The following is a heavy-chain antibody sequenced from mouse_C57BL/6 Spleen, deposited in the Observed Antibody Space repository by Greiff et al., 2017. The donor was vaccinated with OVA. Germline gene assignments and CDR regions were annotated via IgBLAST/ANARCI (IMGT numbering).Heavy chain of an antibody. V-gene: IGHV1-55*01. J-gene: IGHJ4*01. CDR1: GYTFTSYW. Sequence: QVQLQQPGAELVKPGASVKMSCKASGYTFTSYWITWVKQRPGQGLEWIGDIYPGSGSTNYNEKFKSKATLTVDTSSSTAYMQLSSLTSEDSAVYYCARFGGGSSPYAMDYWGQGTSVTVSS. CDR3: ARFGGGSSPYAMDY. CDR2: IYPGSGST. D-gene: IGHD1-1*01.